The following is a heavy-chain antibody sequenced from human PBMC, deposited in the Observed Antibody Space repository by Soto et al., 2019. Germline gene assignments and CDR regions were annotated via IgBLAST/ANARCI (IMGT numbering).Heavy chain of an antibody. CDR2: VSMDSDTI. CDR3: ARLYYDYV. Sequence: VGSLRLSCKASGFDFSTYSMNWVRQAPGKGLEWIAYVSMDSDTIHYADSVKGRFTISRDDAENSLYLQMNSLRDEDTATYHCARLYYDYVWGQGTTVTVSS. D-gene: IGHD3-3*01. CDR1: GFDFSTYS. V-gene: IGHV3-48*02. J-gene: IGHJ6*02.